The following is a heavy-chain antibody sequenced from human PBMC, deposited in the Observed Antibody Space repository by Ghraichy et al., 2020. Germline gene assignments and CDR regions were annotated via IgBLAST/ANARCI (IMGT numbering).Heavy chain of an antibody. D-gene: IGHD3-22*01. CDR3: AQDPWFYFDSSGSGFAH. Sequence: GALRLSCVGSGFTFSDSAMSWFRQAPGKGLEWVSAISGSGVNVHYVDSVKGRFTISRENSKNVVHLQMNRLRTEDTAVYYCAQDPWFYFDSSGSGFAHWGQGTQITVSS. CDR1: GFTFSDSA. V-gene: IGHV3-23*01. CDR2: ISGSGVNV. J-gene: IGHJ4*02.